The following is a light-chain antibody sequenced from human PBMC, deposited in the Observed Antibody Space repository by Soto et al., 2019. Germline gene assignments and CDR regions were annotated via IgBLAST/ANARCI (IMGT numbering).Light chain of an antibody. V-gene: IGLV1-44*01. CDR1: SSNIGSNT. CDR2: SNN. CDR3: AAWDDSLNGPV. J-gene: IGLJ2*01. Sequence: QSVLTQPPSASGTPGQRVTISCSGSSSNIGSNTVNWYQQLPGTAPKLLIYSNNQRPSGVPDRFPGSKSATSASLAISGLQSEHEADYYCAAWDDSLNGPVFGGGTKLTVL.